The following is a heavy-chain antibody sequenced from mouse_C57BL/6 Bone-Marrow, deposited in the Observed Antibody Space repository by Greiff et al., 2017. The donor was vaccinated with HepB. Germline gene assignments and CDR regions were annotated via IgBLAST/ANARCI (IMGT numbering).Heavy chain of an antibody. J-gene: IGHJ1*03. V-gene: IGHV1-59*01. CDR2: IDPSDSYT. Sequence: VQLQQPGAELVRPGPSVKLSCKASGYTFTSYWMHWVKQRPGQGLEWIGVIDPSDSYTNYNQKFKGKATLTVDTSSSTAYMQLSSLTSEDSAVYYCARNGYWYFEVWGTGTTVTVSS. CDR1: GYTFTSYW. CDR3: ARNGYWYFEV.